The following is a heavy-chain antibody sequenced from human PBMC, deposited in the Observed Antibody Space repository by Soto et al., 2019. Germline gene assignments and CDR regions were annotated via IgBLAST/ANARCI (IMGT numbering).Heavy chain of an antibody. CDR2: IGTAGDT. CDR3: ERAKCSSTSCHNWFDP. V-gene: IGHV3-13*01. J-gene: IGHJ5*02. CDR1: GFTFSSYD. D-gene: IGHD2-2*01. Sequence: GGSLRLSCAASGFTFSSYDMHWVRQATGKGLEWVSAIGTAGDTYYPGSVKGRFTISRENAKNSLYLQMNSLRAGDTAVYYCERAKCSSTSCHNWFDPWGQGTLVTVSS.